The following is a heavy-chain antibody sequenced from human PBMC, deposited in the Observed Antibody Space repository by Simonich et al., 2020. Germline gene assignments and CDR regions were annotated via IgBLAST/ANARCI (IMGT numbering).Heavy chain of an antibody. J-gene: IGHJ4*02. CDR2: INHSERT. Sequence: QVQLQQWGAGLLKPSETLSLTCAVYGGSFSGYYWSWIRQPPGKGLEWIGEINHSERTNYNPPLKSRVNIAADTSKNPLSLKLGSVTAADTAVYYCARGLIGGSYYYWGQGTLVTVSS. D-gene: IGHD1-26*01. CDR3: ARGLIGGSYYY. V-gene: IGHV4-34*01. CDR1: GGSFSGYY.